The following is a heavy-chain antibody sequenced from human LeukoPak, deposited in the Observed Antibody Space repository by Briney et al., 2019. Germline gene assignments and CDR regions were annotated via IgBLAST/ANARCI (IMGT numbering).Heavy chain of an antibody. CDR1: SGSFRSTTYY. J-gene: IGHJ4*02. D-gene: IGHD3-10*01. Sequence: PSETLSLTCPVSSGSFRSTTYYWGWIRQPPGKGLEWIGTIYYSGSTYYNPSLKSRVTISVDTSKSQFSLKLSSVTAADTAVYYCFFGSGSYLPFDYWGQGTLVTVSS. CDR3: FFGSGSYLPFDY. V-gene: IGHV4-39*01. CDR2: IYYSGST.